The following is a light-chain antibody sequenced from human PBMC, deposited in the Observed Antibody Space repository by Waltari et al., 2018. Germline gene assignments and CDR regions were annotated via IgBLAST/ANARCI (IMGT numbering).Light chain of an antibody. V-gene: IGKV1-8*01. CDR3: QQYYSDPLT. CDR2: AAS. CDR1: QHVSGY. Sequence: AIRMTQFPSSFPASTGDSVPTTCRASQHVSGYLAWYQQKPGQAPRLLIYAASTLQTGVPSRFSGSGSGTDFTLIINCLQAEDFAIYFCQQYYSDPLTFGGGTKVEIK. J-gene: IGKJ4*01.